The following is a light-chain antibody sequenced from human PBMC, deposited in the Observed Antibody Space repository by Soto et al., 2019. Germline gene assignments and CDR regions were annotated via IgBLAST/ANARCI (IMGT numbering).Light chain of an antibody. CDR1: NIGSKN. CDR2: DDS. J-gene: IGLJ1*01. V-gene: IGLV3-21*02. CDR3: QVWDDSRDHYV. Sequence: YELTQPPSVSVAPGQTARIACGGNNIGSKNVHWYQQKPGQAPVLVVYDDSDRPSGIPERFSGSNSENTATLTISRVEAGDEADYYCQVWDDSRDHYVFGTGTKVTVL.